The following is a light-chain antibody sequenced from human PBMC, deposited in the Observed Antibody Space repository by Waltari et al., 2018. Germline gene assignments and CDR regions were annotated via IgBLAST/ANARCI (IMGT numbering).Light chain of an antibody. CDR3: QHYVRLPVT. J-gene: IGKJ1*01. CDR2: GAS. Sequence: KRATLYCRAXQXVSRALAWYQQKPGQAPRLLISGASNRASGIPDRFSGSGSGTDFSLTISRLEPEDFAVYHCQHYVRLPVTFGQGTRVEIK. CDR1: QXVSRA. V-gene: IGKV3-20*01.